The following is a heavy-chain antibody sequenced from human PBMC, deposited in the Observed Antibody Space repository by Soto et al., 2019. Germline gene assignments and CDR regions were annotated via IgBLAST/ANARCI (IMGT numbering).Heavy chain of an antibody. V-gene: IGHV1-3*01. CDR3: ARGIATGQLDP. CDR2: INPDNGNT. D-gene: IGHD2-15*01. J-gene: IGHJ5*02. Sequence: ASVKVSCKASGYTFTRYTMTWVRQAPGQRLEWMGWINPDNGNTKSSQKFQDRVIITRDTSASTAYMDLSSLRSEDTAVYYCARGIATGQLDPWGQGTLVTVSS. CDR1: GYTFTRYT.